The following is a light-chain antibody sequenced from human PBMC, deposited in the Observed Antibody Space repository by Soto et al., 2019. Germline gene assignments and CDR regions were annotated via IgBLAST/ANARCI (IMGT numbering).Light chain of an antibody. J-gene: IGKJ1*01. CDR1: QSVSSN. CDR2: GAS. Sequence: EIVMTHSPATLSVSPGERATLSCRASQSVSSNLAWYQQKPGQAPRLLIYGASTRATGIPARFSGSGSGTEFTLTISSLQSEDFAVYYCQQYNNWPPWTCGKGTKVEI. CDR3: QQYNNWPPWT. V-gene: IGKV3-15*01.